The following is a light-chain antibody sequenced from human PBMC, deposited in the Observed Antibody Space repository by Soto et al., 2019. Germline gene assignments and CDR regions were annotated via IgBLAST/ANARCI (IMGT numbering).Light chain of an antibody. CDR3: QQANSFPIT. Sequence: TLLTQSPGTLSLAPGERASLYSRASQSVSINLAWYQQKPGRAPRLLIYGASTRATGIPARFSGSGSGTEFTLSINRLQSEDFATYYCQQANSFPITFGQGTRLEIK. CDR1: QSVSIN. J-gene: IGKJ5*01. V-gene: IGKV3-15*01. CDR2: GAS.